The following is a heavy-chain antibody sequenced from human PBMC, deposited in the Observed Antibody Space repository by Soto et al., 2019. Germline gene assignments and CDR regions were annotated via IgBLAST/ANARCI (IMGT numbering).Heavy chain of an antibody. V-gene: IGHV4-34*01. D-gene: IGHD3-10*01. CDR3: ARLQFGEGFDY. CDR1: GGSFSGSY. J-gene: IGHJ4*02. CDR2: IDHTGGT. Sequence: ETLSLTCAVYGGSFSGSYWSWIRQPPGKGLEWIGEIDHTGGTQYNPSLKSRVSMSVDKSKNQFSLHLTSVTAADTAVYYCARLQFGEGFDYWGQGALVTVSS.